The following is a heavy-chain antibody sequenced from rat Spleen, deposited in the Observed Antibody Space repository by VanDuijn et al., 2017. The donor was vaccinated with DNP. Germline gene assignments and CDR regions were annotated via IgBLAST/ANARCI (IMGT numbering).Heavy chain of an antibody. Sequence: EVQLQESGPGLVKPSQSLSLTCSVTGYSITSYYWGWIRKFPGNKMEWVGHISYSGSTTYNPSLKSRISITRDTSKNQFFLHLKSVTTEDTATYYCARWSDYFDYWGQGVMVTVSS. V-gene: IGHV3-1*01. CDR1: GYSITSYY. CDR2: ISYSGST. J-gene: IGHJ2*01. CDR3: ARWSDYFDY.